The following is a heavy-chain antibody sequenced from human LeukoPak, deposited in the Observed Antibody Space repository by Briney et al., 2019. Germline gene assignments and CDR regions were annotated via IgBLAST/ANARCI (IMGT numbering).Heavy chain of an antibody. J-gene: IGHJ6*03. V-gene: IGHV4-4*07. Sequence: SETLSLTCTVSGGSISSYYWSWIRQPAGKGLEWIGRIYTSGSTNYNPSLKSRVTMSVDTSKNQFSLKLSSVTAADTAVYYCARESTAAAAGRNYYYYYYMDVWGKGTTVTVSS. CDR1: GGSISSYY. D-gene: IGHD6-13*01. CDR3: ARESTAAAAGRNYYYYYYMDV. CDR2: IYTSGST.